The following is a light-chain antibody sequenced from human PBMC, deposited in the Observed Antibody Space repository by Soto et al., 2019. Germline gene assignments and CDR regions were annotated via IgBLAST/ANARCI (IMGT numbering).Light chain of an antibody. V-gene: IGLV2-14*03. Sequence: QSALTQPASVSGSPGQSITISCTGTSSDVGGYNYVSWYQHHPGKAPKLLIYYVSNRPSGVSNRFSGSKSDNTASLTISGLQPEDEADYYCSSYTTSNTRQIVFGTGTKVTVL. CDR2: YVS. J-gene: IGLJ1*01. CDR1: SSDVGGYNY. CDR3: SSYTTSNTRQIV.